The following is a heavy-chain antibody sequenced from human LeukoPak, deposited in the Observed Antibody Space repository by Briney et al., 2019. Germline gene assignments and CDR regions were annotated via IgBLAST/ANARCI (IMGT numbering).Heavy chain of an antibody. CDR1: GFTFSSYS. Sequence: GGSLRLSCAASGFTFSSYSMNWVRQAPGKGLEWVSSITSSSTYIYCADSLKGRFTISRDNAKNSLYLQMNSLRAEDTAVYYCARGIVTTINAFDIWGQGTMVTVSS. J-gene: IGHJ3*02. CDR3: ARGIVTTINAFDI. D-gene: IGHD5-12*01. CDR2: ITSSSTYI. V-gene: IGHV3-21*01.